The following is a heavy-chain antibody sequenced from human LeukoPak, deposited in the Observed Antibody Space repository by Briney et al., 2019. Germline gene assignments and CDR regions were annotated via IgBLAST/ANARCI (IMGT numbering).Heavy chain of an antibody. CDR3: ARDGYSFGHDFDY. CDR2: IKGDGSST. V-gene: IGHV3-74*01. D-gene: IGHD5-18*01. CDR1: GFTFSSYW. Sequence: GGPLRLSCAASGFTFSSYWMHLVRHTPGKGLVWVSRIKGDGSSTSYADSVKGRFTISGDNAKNTLYLQMNSLRAEDTAVYYCARDGYSFGHDFDYWGQGTLVTVSS. J-gene: IGHJ4*02.